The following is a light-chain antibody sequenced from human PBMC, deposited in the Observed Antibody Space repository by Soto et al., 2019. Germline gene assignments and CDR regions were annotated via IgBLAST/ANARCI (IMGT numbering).Light chain of an antibody. J-gene: IGLJ2*01. V-gene: IGLV1-40*01. CDR2: GNS. CDR1: SSNIGAGYD. CDR3: CSYADTYTWL. Sequence: QSVLTQPPSVSGAPGQRVTISCTGSSSNIGAGYDVHWYQQLPGTAPKLLIYGNSNRPSGVPDRFSGSKSGTSASLAISGLQAEDEADYYCCSYADTYTWLFGGGTQLTVL.